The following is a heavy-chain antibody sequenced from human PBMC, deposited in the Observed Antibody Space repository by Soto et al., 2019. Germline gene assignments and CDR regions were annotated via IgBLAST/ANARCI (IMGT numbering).Heavy chain of an antibody. D-gene: IGHD3-9*01. CDR3: AREGDYDILTGYYIIHYYYGMDV. Sequence: QVQLVQSGAEVKKPGASVKVSCKASGYTFTSYGISWVRQATGQGLEWMGWISAYNGNTNYAQKLQGRVTMTTDTSTSTAYMELRSLRSDDTAVYYCAREGDYDILTGYYIIHYYYGMDVWGQGTTVPVSS. CDR2: ISAYNGNT. V-gene: IGHV1-18*01. CDR1: GYTFTSYG. J-gene: IGHJ6*02.